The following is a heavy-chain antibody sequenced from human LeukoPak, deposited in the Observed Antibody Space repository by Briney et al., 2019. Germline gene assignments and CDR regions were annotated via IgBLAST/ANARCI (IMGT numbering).Heavy chain of an antibody. D-gene: IGHD1-14*01. CDR3: ARVGTPAGTGYYYYMDV. Sequence: ASVKVSCKASGYTFTSYGISWVRQAPGQGLEWMGWISAYNGNTNYAQKLQGRVAMTTDTSTSTAYMELRSLRSDDTAVYYCARVGTPAGTGYYYYMDVWGKGTTVTVSS. J-gene: IGHJ6*03. CDR1: GYTFTSYG. V-gene: IGHV1-18*01. CDR2: ISAYNGNT.